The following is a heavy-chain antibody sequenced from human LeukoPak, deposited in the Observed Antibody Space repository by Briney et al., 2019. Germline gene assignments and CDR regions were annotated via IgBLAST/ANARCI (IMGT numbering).Heavy chain of an antibody. D-gene: IGHD1-14*01. Sequence: AGGSLRLSCEASGFTFSSYGLHWVRQAPGKGLEWVTFICYDGTTKHYADSVKGRFTISRDNSKNTLYLQLTSLGPEDTALYSCAKNTDVTMGFDYWGQGTLVIVSS. CDR1: GFTFSSYG. V-gene: IGHV3-33*03. CDR3: AKNTDVTMGFDY. J-gene: IGHJ4*02. CDR2: ICYDGTTK.